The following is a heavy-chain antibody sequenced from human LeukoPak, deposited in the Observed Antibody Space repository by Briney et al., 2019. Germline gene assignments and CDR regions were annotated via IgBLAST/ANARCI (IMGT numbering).Heavy chain of an antibody. CDR3: ARERGPLAAGTWWFDP. J-gene: IGHJ5*02. CDR1: GYTFTSYA. V-gene: IGHV1-3*01. Sequence: ASVKVSCKASGYTFTSYAMHWVRQAPGQRLEWMGWINAGNGNTKYSQKFQGRVTITRDTSASTAYMELSSLRSEDTAVYYCARERGPLAAGTWWFDPWGQGTLVTVSS. D-gene: IGHD6-13*01. CDR2: INAGNGNT.